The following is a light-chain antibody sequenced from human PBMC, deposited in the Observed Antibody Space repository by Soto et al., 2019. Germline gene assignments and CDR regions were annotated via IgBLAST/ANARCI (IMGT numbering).Light chain of an antibody. CDR1: SSDVGSDNR. CDR3: SSYTTSITYV. V-gene: IGLV2-18*02. Sequence: QSVLTQPPSVSGSPGQSVTISCTGTSSDVGSDNRVSWYQQLPGTAPTLIICGVNNRPSGVPDRFSGSKSGNTASLIISGLQAEDEADYYCSSYTTSITYVVVTGTKVTVL. J-gene: IGLJ1*01. CDR2: GVN.